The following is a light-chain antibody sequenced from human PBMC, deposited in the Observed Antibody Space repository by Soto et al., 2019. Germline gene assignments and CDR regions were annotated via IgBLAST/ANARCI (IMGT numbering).Light chain of an antibody. CDR3: SSYTSSSIPV. V-gene: IGLV2-14*01. CDR2: DVS. Sequence: QSALTQPASVSGSPGQSITISCTGTSSDVGGYNYVSWYQQHPGKAPKPMIYDVSNRPSGVSNRFSGSKSGNTASLTISGLQAEDEADYYCSSYTSSSIPVFGGGTKVTVL. J-gene: IGLJ2*01. CDR1: SSDVGGYNY.